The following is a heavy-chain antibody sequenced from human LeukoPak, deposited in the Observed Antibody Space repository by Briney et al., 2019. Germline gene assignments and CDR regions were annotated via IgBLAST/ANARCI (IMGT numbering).Heavy chain of an antibody. CDR3: VSRGVTYDAFDI. CDR1: GCTFSSYA. D-gene: IGHD2-8*01. J-gene: IGHJ3*02. CDR2: IIPIFGTA. Sequence: GSSVKVSCKASGCTFSSYAISWGRQAPGQGLEWMGRIIPIFGTANYAQKFQGRVTITTDESTSTAYMELSSLRSEDTAVYYCVSRGVTYDAFDIWGQGTMVTVSS. V-gene: IGHV1-69*05.